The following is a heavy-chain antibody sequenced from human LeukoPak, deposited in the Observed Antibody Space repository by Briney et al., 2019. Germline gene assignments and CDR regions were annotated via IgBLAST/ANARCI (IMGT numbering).Heavy chain of an antibody. V-gene: IGHV3-74*03. CDR3: ARDLDWILFDY. J-gene: IGHJ4*02. CDR2: IRPEGTTT. Sequence: GGSLRLSCAASGFTFSTYWMHWVRQTPGKGLVWVSRIRPEGTTTAYADSVKGRFTISRDNAKNTLFLQMNSLSAEDTAVYYCARDLDWILFDYWGQGTLVTVSS. D-gene: IGHD3-9*01. CDR1: GFTFSTYW.